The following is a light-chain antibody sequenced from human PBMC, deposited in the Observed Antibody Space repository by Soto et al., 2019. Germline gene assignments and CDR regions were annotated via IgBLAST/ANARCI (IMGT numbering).Light chain of an antibody. Sequence: EIVLTQSPATLSLSPGERATLSCRASQSVSNNYLAWYQQKPGQAPRLLIYGASNRATGIPDRFSGSGSGTNFTLTITRLEPEDFAVFYCQQYGTSEIIFGQGTRLEIK. CDR1: QSVSNNY. CDR3: QQYGTSEII. CDR2: GAS. J-gene: IGKJ5*01. V-gene: IGKV3-20*01.